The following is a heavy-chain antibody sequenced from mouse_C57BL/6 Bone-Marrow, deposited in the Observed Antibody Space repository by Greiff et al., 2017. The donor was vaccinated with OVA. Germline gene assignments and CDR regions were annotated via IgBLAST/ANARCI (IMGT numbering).Heavy chain of an antibody. CDR3: ARGADYYGSSYWYFDV. Sequence: QVQLQQSGAELVKPGASVKISCKASGYAFSSYWMNWVKQRPGKGLEWIGQIYPGDGDTNYNGKFKGKATLTADKSSSTAYMQLSSLTSEDSAVYYCARGADYYGSSYWYFDVWGTGTTVTVSS. CDR2: IYPGDGDT. V-gene: IGHV1-80*01. J-gene: IGHJ1*03. CDR1: GYAFSSYW. D-gene: IGHD1-1*01.